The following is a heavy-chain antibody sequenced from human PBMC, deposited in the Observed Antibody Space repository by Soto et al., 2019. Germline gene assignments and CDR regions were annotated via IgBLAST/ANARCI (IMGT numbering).Heavy chain of an antibody. CDR3: ARIGLTTALL. J-gene: IGHJ4*02. CDR2: IYYSGST. D-gene: IGHD4-17*01. V-gene: IGHV4-30-4*01. Sequence: QVQLQESGPGLVKPSQTLSLTCTVSGGSINSGDYYCSWIRQPPGKGLEWIGYIYYSGSTYYNPPLRSRVTISIDTSKNHFFLNLSSVTAADTAVYYCARIGLTTALLWGQGTLVTVSS. CDR1: GGSINSGDYY.